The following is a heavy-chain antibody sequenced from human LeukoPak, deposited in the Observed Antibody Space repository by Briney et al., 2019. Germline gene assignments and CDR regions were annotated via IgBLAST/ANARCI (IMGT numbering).Heavy chain of an antibody. CDR2: INKDGSER. CDR3: ARGWDCRSTSCYLDT. V-gene: IGHV3-7*01. J-gene: IGHJ4*02. D-gene: IGHD2-2*01. Sequence: GGSLRLSCAASGFTFTKYWMTWVRQDPGKGLEWVANINKDGSERFYVVSVKVRFTISRDSAKNSLYLQMNSLGAEDTAVYYCARGWDCRSTSCYLDTWGEGTLVTISS. CDR1: GFTFTKYW.